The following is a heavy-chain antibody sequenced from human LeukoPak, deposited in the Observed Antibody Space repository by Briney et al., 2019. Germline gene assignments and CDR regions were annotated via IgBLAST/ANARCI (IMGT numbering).Heavy chain of an antibody. V-gene: IGHV4-61*02. J-gene: IGHJ4*02. CDR3: ARGLSGY. CDR2: IYTSGST. D-gene: IGHD4/OR15-4a*01. Sequence: KASETLSLTCTVSGGSISSGTYYWSWIRQPAGKGLEWIGRIYTSGSTNYNPSLKSRVTISVDTSKNQFSLKLSSVTAADTAVYYCARGLSGYWGQGTLVTVSS. CDR1: GGSISSGTYY.